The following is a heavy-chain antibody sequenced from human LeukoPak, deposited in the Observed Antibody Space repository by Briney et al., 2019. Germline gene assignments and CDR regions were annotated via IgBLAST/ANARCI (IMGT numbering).Heavy chain of an antibody. D-gene: IGHD5-12*01. V-gene: IGHV3-7*01. J-gene: IGHJ5*02. Sequence: GGSLRLSCAASGFTYSSYWMSWLRQAPGKALEGVANIKQDGSEKYYVDSVKGRFTISRDNAQNSMYLQMNSLTPEDTAVYYCARDLPRGYSGSPRYNWFDPWGQGTLVTVSS. CDR2: IKQDGSEK. CDR1: GFTYSSYW. CDR3: ARDLPRGYSGSPRYNWFDP.